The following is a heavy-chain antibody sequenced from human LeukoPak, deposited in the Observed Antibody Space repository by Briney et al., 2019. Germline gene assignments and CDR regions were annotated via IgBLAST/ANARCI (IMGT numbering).Heavy chain of an antibody. V-gene: IGHV4-4*02. J-gene: IGHJ4*02. CDR3: ASHMAVPGTRGFDD. CDR2: VSQTGTT. D-gene: IGHD6-19*01. Sequence: SETLSLTCAVFDDSIYTNKWWSWVRQPPGKGLEWIGEVSQTGTTYYDPSLTGRITISVDRSRNQFSLTLRSATAADTGVYYCASHMAVPGTRGFDDWGQGVPVTVSS. CDR1: DDSIYTNKW.